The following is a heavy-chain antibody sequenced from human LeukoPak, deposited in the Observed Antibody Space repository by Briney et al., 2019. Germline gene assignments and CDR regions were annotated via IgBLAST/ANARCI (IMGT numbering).Heavy chain of an antibody. Sequence: GGSLRLSCAASGFTFSSYGMHWVRQAPGKGLEWVAFIRYDGSNKYYAGSVKGRFTISRDNSKNTLYLQMNSLRAEDTAVYYCAKDRGSSWYDFDYWGQGTLVTVSS. CDR1: GFTFSSYG. D-gene: IGHD6-13*01. CDR2: IRYDGSNK. V-gene: IGHV3-30*02. J-gene: IGHJ4*02. CDR3: AKDRGSSWYDFDY.